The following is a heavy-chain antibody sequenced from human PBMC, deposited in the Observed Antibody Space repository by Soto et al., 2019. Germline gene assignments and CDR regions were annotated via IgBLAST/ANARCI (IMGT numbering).Heavy chain of an antibody. Sequence: SETLSLTCAFSGGSLSSGGYSWSLILQPPGKGLEWIGYIYHSGSTYYNPSLKSRVTISVDRSKNQFSLKLSSVTAADTAVYYCARVREGYDAFDIWGQGTMVTVSS. CDR2: IYHSGST. V-gene: IGHV4-30-2*01. D-gene: IGHD1-1*01. J-gene: IGHJ3*02. CDR1: GGSLSSGGYS. CDR3: ARVREGYDAFDI.